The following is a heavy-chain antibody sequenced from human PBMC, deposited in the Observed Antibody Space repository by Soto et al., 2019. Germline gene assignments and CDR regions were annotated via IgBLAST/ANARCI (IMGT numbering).Heavy chain of an antibody. D-gene: IGHD2-15*01. CDR3: ARAGAATLSGY. Sequence: PSETLSLTCTVSGGSISSGGYYWSWIRQHPGKGLEWIGYIYYSGSTYYNPSLKSRVTISVDTSKNQFSLKLSSVTAADTAVYYCARAGAATLSGYWGQGTLVTVSS. CDR1: GGSISSGGYY. J-gene: IGHJ4*02. CDR2: IYYSGST. V-gene: IGHV4-31*03.